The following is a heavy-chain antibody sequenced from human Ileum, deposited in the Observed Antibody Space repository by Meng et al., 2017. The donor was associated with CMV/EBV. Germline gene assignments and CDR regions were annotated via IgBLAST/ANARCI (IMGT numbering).Heavy chain of an antibody. CDR3: ARAPAGGFWSGIYRDYFYYGMDV. V-gene: IGHV3-23*03. CDR1: GFTFSSYA. Sequence: GGSLRLSCAASGFTFSSYAMSWVRQAPGKGLEWVSVFYRGGGGTNYVDPVRGRFTISKDYSRNTLYLQMNSLRVEDTAVYYCARAPAGGFWSGIYRDYFYYGMDVWGQGTTVTVSS. J-gene: IGHJ6*02. D-gene: IGHD3-3*01. CDR2: FYRGGGGT.